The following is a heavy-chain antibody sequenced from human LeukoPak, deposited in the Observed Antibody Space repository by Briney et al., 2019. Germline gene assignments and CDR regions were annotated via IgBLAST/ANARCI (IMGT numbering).Heavy chain of an antibody. J-gene: IGHJ4*02. CDR1: GFTFSSYC. CDR3: TRDLSGTYYGRFYY. V-gene: IGHV3-74*01. CDR2: INTDGSST. D-gene: IGHD1-26*01. Sequence: GGSLRLSCAASGFTFSSYCMHWVRQAPGKGLLWVSRINTDGSSTNFADSVKGRFTISRDNAKNTLYLQMNSLRAEDTAVYYCTRDLSGTYYGRFYYWGQGTLVSVSS.